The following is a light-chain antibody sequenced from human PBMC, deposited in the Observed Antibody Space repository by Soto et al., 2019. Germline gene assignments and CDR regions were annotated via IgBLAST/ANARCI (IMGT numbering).Light chain of an antibody. V-gene: IGKV1-5*01. J-gene: IGKJ2*01. CDR1: QTISTL. CDR2: DAS. CDR3: QQYSSLVT. Sequence: IQMTQSPSTLSASVGDRVTITCQASQTISTLLAWYQHKPGKAPNLLIYDASSLESGVPSRFSGSGSGTEFTLTISSLQPDDSATYYYQQYSSLVTFGQGTKLEI.